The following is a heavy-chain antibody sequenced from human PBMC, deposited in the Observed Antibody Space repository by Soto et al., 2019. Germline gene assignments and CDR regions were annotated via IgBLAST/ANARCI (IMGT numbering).Heavy chain of an antibody. V-gene: IGHV3-23*01. Sequence: EVQLLESGGGLVQPGGSLRLSCAASGFTFSSYAMSWVRQAPGKGLEWVSAISGSGGSTYYADSVKGRFTISRDNSKNTLYLQMNSLRAEDMAVYYCAKVGSYLVEKLYYYFDYWGQGTLVTVSS. CDR2: ISGSGGST. CDR1: GFTFSSYA. D-gene: IGHD3-16*02. J-gene: IGHJ4*02. CDR3: AKVGSYLVEKLYYYFDY.